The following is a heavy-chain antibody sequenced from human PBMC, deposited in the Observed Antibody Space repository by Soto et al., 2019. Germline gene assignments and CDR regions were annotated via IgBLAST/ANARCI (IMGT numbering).Heavy chain of an antibody. CDR2: INAYNGNT. CDR1: GYTFTSYG. J-gene: IGHJ4*02. Sequence: ASVKVSCTASGYTFTSYGISWVRQAPGQGLEWMGRINAYNGNTKYAQKLQGRVTMTTDTSTSTAYMELRSLRSDDTAVYYCARDQAMAQFDYWGQGTLVTVSS. D-gene: IGHD5-18*01. V-gene: IGHV1-18*01. CDR3: ARDQAMAQFDY.